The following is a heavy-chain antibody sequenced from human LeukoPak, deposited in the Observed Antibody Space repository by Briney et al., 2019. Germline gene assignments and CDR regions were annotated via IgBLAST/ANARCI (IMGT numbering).Heavy chain of an antibody. Sequence: GASVKVSCKASGYTFTSYYIHWVRQAPGQGLEWMGIINPSGGSTNYAQKFQGRVTMTRDTSTSTVYMELSSLRSEDSAVHYCARWTTTYLDYWGQGTLVTVSS. CDR3: ARWTTTYLDY. CDR1: GYTFTSYY. V-gene: IGHV1-46*01. CDR2: INPSGGST. J-gene: IGHJ4*02. D-gene: IGHD4-11*01.